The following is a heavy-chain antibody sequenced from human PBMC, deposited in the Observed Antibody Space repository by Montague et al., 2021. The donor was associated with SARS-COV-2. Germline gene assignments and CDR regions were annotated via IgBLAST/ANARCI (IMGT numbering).Heavy chain of an antibody. J-gene: IGHJ4*02. Sequence: SLRLSCAASGFTFSSYAMHWVRQAPGKGLEWVAVISYDGSNKYYADSVKSRFTISRDNSKNTLYLQMNSLRAEDTAVYYCARARGSYQTDMDYWGQGTMVTVSS. CDR1: GFTFSSYA. D-gene: IGHD1-26*01. CDR2: ISYDGSNK. CDR3: ARARGSYQTDMDY. V-gene: IGHV3-30*04.